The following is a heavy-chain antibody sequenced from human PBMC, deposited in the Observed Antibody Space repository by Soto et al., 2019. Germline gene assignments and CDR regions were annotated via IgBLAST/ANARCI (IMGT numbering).Heavy chain of an antibody. CDR2: ISSSGDRT. CDR1: GFTFNSYG. Sequence: PGGNPRLSCVASGFTFNSYGMSWVRQAPGKGLEWVSTISSSGDRTNYADSGRGRFTISRDSSKNTLYLKMNSLRVEDTAVYYCAKRKYYDESALWDYCGQ. CDR3: AKRKYYDESALWDY. J-gene: IGHJ4*02. D-gene: IGHD3-22*01. V-gene: IGHV3-23*01.